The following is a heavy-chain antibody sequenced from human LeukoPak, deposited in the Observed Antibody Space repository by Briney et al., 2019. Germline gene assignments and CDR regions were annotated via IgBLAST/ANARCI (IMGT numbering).Heavy chain of an antibody. D-gene: IGHD1-7*01. CDR1: GYSISSGYY. CDR3: ARLLMKTTKADP. CDR2: SYHSGST. Sequence: PSETLSLTCAVSGYSISSGYYWGWIRQPPGKGLEWIGSSYHSGSTYYNPSLKSRVTISVDTSKNQFSLKLSSVDAADTAGYYCARLLMKTTKADPWGQVTLVTVSS. V-gene: IGHV4-38-2*01. J-gene: IGHJ5*02.